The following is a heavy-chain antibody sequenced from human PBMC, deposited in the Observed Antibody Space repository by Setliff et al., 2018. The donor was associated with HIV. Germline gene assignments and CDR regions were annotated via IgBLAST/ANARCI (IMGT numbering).Heavy chain of an antibody. J-gene: IGHJ4*02. CDR2: IYNSAST. CDR3: ARHSPSDY. Sequence: SETLSLTCTVSGDSISTDYWTWIRQPPGKGLEWIGYIYNSASTSYNPSLKSRVTISVDTSKNQFSLKLSAVTAADTAVYYCARHSPSDYWGQGTLVTVSS. CDR1: GDSISTDY. V-gene: IGHV4-59*08.